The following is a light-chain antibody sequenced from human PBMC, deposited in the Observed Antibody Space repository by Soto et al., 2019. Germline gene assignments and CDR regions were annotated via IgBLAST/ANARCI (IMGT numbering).Light chain of an antibody. Sequence: DIQMTQSPSSLSASIGDRVTITCQASQDISNYLNWYQQKPGKAPKLLIYDGSNLETGVPSRFSGSRSGTDFTLTISSLQPEDIATYYCQQYDNLLTFGGGTKVVIK. CDR1: QDISNY. CDR2: DGS. J-gene: IGKJ4*01. V-gene: IGKV1-33*01. CDR3: QQYDNLLT.